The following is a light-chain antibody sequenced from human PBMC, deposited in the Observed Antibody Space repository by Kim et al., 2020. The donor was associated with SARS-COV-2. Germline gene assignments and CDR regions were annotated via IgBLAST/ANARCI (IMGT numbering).Light chain of an antibody. CDR3: QQRSDWPLP. V-gene: IGKV3-11*01. J-gene: IGKJ4*01. Sequence: LCPRERANLSCRARQSVGSDLAWYQQKPGQAPRLLIYDASNRAIGIPARFSGSGSGTDFTLTISSLEPEDFAGYYCQQRSDWPLPFGGGTKVDIK. CDR1: QSVGSD. CDR2: DAS.